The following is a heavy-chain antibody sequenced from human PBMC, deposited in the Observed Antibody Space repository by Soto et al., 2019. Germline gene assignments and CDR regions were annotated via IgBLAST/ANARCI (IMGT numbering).Heavy chain of an antibody. CDR1: GFTFSSYG. J-gene: IGHJ2*01. Sequence: QVQLVESGGGVVQPGRSLRLSCAASGFTFSSYGMHWVRQAPGKGLEWVAVISYDGSNKYYADSVKGRFTISRDNSKNTLYLQMNSLRAVDTAVYYCAKESQETVTTDWYFDLWGRGTLVTVSS. V-gene: IGHV3-30*18. CDR2: ISYDGSNK. D-gene: IGHD4-17*01. CDR3: AKESQETVTTDWYFDL.